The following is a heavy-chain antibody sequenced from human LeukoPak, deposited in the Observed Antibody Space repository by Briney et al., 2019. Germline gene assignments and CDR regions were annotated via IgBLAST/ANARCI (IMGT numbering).Heavy chain of an antibody. CDR1: GGSISSGGYS. D-gene: IGHD4-17*01. CDR2: IYHSGSS. J-gene: IGHJ3*02. CDR3: ARGNLWQVTPVTVGAFDI. Sequence: SETLSLTCAVSGGSISSGGYSWSWLRQPLGKGLGWIGYIYHSGSSYYNPSLKSRVTISVDRSQNQFSLKLSSVTAADTAVYFCARGNLWQVTPVTVGAFDIWGQGTMVTVSS. V-gene: IGHV4-30-2*01.